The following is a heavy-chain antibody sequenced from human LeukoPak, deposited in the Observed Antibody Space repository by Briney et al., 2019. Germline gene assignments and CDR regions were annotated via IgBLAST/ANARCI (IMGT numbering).Heavy chain of an antibody. CDR2: TNTDGTST. CDR3: ARDPRPRSGSYGDY. V-gene: IGHV3-74*01. D-gene: IGHD3-10*01. J-gene: IGHJ4*02. CDR1: GFTFSSYS. Sequence: GGSLRLSCAASGFTFSSYSMNWVRQAPGKGLVWVSRTNTDGTSTSYAGSVKGRFTISRDNAKNTLYLQMNSLRGEDTAVYYCARDPRPRSGSYGDYWGQGTLVTVSS.